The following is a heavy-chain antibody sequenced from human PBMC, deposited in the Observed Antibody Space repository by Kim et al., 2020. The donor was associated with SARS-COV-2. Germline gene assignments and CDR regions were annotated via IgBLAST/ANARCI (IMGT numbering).Heavy chain of an antibody. J-gene: IGHJ6*02. Sequence: GGSLRLSCAASGFTFSSHAMSWVRHAPGKGLEWVAAITGTGGETHYGDSVKGRFTISRDNAKNAVHLQMDSLRAEDTAVYYCAKDQGISVVVTATVWGYYYYGLDVWGQGTTVTVSS. CDR2: ITGTGGET. CDR1: GFTFSSHA. V-gene: IGHV3-23*01. D-gene: IGHD2-2*01. CDR3: AKDQGISVVVTATVWGYYYYGLDV.